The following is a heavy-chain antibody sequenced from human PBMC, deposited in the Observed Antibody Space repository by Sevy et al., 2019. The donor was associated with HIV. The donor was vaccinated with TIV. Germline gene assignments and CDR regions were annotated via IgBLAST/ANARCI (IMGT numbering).Heavy chain of an antibody. Sequence: GGSLRLSCVASAFTFSNAWMSWVRQAPGKGLEWVGRIKSKTDGAKRDFAATVKGRFAIAREDSKNTMSLQMDSLKTEYTAVYYCSAGVGTADLDYWGQGILVTVSS. CDR3: SAGVGTADLDY. CDR2: IKSKTDGAKR. D-gene: IGHD1-26*01. J-gene: IGHJ4*02. V-gene: IGHV3-15*05. CDR1: AFTFSNAW.